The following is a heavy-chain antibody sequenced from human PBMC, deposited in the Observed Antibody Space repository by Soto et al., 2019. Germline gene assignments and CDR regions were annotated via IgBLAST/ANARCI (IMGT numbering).Heavy chain of an antibody. Sequence: GGSVRLSCAASGVTFSSYAMSWVLQAPGNGLEWVSAISGSGGSTYYAASVKGRFTISRDNSKNTLYLQMNSLRAEDTAVYYCAKDTNRYYDILTGYSPYYYRMAVWGQGTTVIVSS. CDR2: ISGSGGST. V-gene: IGHV3-23*01. CDR1: GVTFSSYA. CDR3: AKDTNRYYDILTGYSPYYYRMAV. J-gene: IGHJ6*02. D-gene: IGHD3-9*01.